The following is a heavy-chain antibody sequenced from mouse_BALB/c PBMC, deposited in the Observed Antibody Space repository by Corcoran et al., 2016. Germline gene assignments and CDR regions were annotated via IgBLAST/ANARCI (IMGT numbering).Heavy chain of an antibody. D-gene: IGHD1-1*01. CDR1: GYTFSIYW. V-gene: IGHV1-9*01. CDR2: ILPGSGST. CDR3: ARGLLRYAMDY. J-gene: IGHJ4*01. Sequence: QVPLQQSGAELMKPGASVKIACNATGYTFSIYWIEWVKQRPGHGLEWIGEILPGSGSTNYNEKFKGKATFTADPSSNTAYMQLSSLTSEDSAVYYCARGLLRYAMDYWGQGTSVTVSS.